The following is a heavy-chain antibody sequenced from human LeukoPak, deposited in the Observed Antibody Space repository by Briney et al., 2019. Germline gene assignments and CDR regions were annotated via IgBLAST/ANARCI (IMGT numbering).Heavy chain of an antibody. J-gene: IGHJ2*01. CDR2: LYYSGST. Sequence: SETLSLTCTVSGGSISSYYWSWIRQPPGKGLEWIGNLYYSGSTNYNPSLKSRVTISVDTSKNQFSLKLSSVTAADTAVYFCARVDSSGWSMEGWYFDLWGRGTLVTVSS. D-gene: IGHD6-19*01. CDR1: GGSISSYY. V-gene: IGHV4-59*01. CDR3: ARVDSSGWSMEGWYFDL.